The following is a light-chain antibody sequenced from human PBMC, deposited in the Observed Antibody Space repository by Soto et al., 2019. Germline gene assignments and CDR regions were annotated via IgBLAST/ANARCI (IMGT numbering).Light chain of an antibody. CDR1: QSISSY. J-gene: IGKJ1*01. V-gene: IGKV1-39*01. CDR3: QQSYSTPHP. Sequence: DIPMTQSPSSLSASVGDRVTITCRASQSISSYLNWYQQKPGKAPKLLIYAASSLQSGVPSRFSGSGSGTDFTLTITSLQPEDCATYYCQQSYSTPHPFGQGTKLEIK. CDR2: AAS.